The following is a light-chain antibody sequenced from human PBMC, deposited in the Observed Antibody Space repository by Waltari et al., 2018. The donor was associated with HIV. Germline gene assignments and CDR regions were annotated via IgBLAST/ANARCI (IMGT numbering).Light chain of an antibody. J-gene: IGKJ1*01. CDR2: GAS. CDR3: QQYDESPVT. CDR1: QNIGDN. V-gene: IGKV3-20*01. Sequence: DIVLTQSPRLLSLSPGERTTLSCRASQNIGDNLAWFRQKVGQPPRLLIYGASNRATGVPDRFPSSGSGRDFSLIISRLEPEDFAVYDCQQYDESPVTFGPGTKVEF.